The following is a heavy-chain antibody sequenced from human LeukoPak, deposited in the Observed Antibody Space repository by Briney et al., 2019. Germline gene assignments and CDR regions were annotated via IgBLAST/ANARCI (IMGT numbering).Heavy chain of an antibody. Sequence: GGSLRLSCAASGFTFNSYAMSWVRQAPGKGLEWVSTIRGSGGSTCYADSVKGRFTISRDNAKNSLYLQMNSLRAEDTAVYYCARDPYGFFDYWGQGTLVTVSS. CDR2: IRGSGGST. V-gene: IGHV3-23*01. CDR3: ARDPYGFFDY. J-gene: IGHJ4*02. CDR1: GFTFNSYA. D-gene: IGHD3-10*01.